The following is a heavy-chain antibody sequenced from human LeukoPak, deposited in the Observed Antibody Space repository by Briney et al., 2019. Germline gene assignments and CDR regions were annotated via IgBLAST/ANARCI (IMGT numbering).Heavy chain of an antibody. Sequence: SETLSLTCTVPGGSISSSSYYWGWIRQPPGKGLEWIGSIYYSGSTYYNPSLKSRVTISVDTSKNQFSLKLSSATAADTAVYYCARLALVGATGYWGQGTLVTVSS. CDR3: ARLALVGATGY. D-gene: IGHD1-26*01. CDR1: GGSISSSSYY. J-gene: IGHJ4*02. CDR2: IYYSGST. V-gene: IGHV4-39*01.